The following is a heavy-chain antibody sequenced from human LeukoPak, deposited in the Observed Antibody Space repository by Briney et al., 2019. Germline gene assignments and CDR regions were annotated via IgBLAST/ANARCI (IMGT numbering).Heavy chain of an antibody. J-gene: IGHJ3*02. D-gene: IGHD3-9*01. Sequence: ASVKVSCKASGYTFTSYGISWVRQAPGQGLEWMGWISAYNGNTNYAQKLQGRVTMTTDTSTSTAYMELRSLRSEDTAVYYCARDDGRYIDWLGHDAFDIWGQGTMVTVSS. CDR2: ISAYNGNT. V-gene: IGHV1-18*01. CDR3: ARDDGRYIDWLGHDAFDI. CDR1: GYTFTSYG.